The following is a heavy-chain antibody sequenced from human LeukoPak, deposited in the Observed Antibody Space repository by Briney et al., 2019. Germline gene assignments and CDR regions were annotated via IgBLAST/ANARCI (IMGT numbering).Heavy chain of an antibody. Sequence: SVKVSCKASGGTFSSYAISWVRQAPGQGLEWMGRIIPILGIANYAQKFQGRVTITADKSTSTAYMELSSLRSEDTAVYYCAREYSSGWSGLGRLIDYWGQGTLVTVSS. CDR3: AREYSSGWSGLGRLIDY. CDR2: IIPILGIA. D-gene: IGHD6-19*01. J-gene: IGHJ4*02. CDR1: GGTFSSYA. V-gene: IGHV1-69*04.